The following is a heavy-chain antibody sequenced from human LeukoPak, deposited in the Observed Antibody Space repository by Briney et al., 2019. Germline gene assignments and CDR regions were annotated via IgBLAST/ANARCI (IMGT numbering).Heavy chain of an antibody. D-gene: IGHD1-1*01. V-gene: IGHV3-30*18. Sequence: AGGSLRLSCAASGFTLSTHGMHWVRQAPGKGLEWVAMISYDGTNKQNTKSVKGRFTISRDNSKNTLYLRMNSLRAEDTAVYYCAKDFGANNWYNWFDPWGQGTLVTVSS. CDR1: GFTLSTHG. CDR2: ISYDGTNK. J-gene: IGHJ5*02. CDR3: AKDFGANNWYNWFDP.